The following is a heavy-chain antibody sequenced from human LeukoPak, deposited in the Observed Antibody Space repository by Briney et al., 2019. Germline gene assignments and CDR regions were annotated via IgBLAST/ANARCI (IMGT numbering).Heavy chain of an antibody. D-gene: IGHD4-23*01. J-gene: IGHJ4*02. Sequence: SETLSLTCTVSGGSISSGGYYWSWIRQHPGKGLKWIGYIYYSGSTYYNPSLKSRVTISVDTSKNQFSLKLSSVTAADTAVYYCARGFSYGGNSRYWGQGTLVTVSS. CDR3: ARGFSYGGNSRY. CDR2: IYYSGST. V-gene: IGHV4-31*03. CDR1: GGSISSGGYY.